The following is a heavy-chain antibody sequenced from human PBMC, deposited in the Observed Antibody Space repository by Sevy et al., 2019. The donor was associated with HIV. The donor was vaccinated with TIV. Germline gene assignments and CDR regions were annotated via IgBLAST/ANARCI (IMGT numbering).Heavy chain of an antibody. CDR1: GLSVSDNY. CDR3: ARDKQWPNWLDP. Sequence: GGSLRLSCAASGLSVSDNYMNWVRQAPGKGLEMVSVIYSDGRTYYADSVKGRFTISRDNSKNTLYLHMNNLRAEDTAVYYCARDKQWPNWLDPWGQGTLVTVSS. J-gene: IGHJ5*02. CDR2: IYSDGRT. D-gene: IGHD6-19*01. V-gene: IGHV3-66*01.